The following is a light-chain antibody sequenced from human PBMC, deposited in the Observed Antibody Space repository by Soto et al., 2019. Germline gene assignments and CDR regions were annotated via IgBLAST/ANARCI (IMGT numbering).Light chain of an antibody. J-gene: IGKJ5*01. CDR2: DAS. CDR3: QDRNNWFIT. Sequence: EIVLTQSPATLSLSPGERATLSCRASQSVSSYLAWYQQKPGQAPRLLIYDASNRATGIPARFSGSGSGTDFTLTISSLELEDYAVYYCQDRNNWFITFGQGTRLEIK. CDR1: QSVSSY. V-gene: IGKV3-11*01.